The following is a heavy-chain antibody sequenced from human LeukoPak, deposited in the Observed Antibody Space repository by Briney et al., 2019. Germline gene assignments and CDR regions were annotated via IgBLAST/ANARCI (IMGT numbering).Heavy chain of an antibody. V-gene: IGHV1-8*01. CDR2: MNPNSGNT. J-gene: IGHJ6*03. CDR1: GYTFTSYD. CDR3: ARGSYYDFWSGYYSYYYYMDV. Sequence: GAAVKVSCKASGYTFTSYDINWVRQATGQGPEWMGWMNPNSGNTGYAQKFQGRVTMTRNTSISTAYMELSSLRSEDTAVYYCARGSYYDFWSGYYSYYYYMDVWGKGTTVTVSS. D-gene: IGHD3-3*01.